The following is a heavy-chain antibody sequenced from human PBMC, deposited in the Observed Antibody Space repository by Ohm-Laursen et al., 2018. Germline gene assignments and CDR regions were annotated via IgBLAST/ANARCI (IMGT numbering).Heavy chain of an antibody. CDR3: ARVGIAAASFDY. J-gene: IGHJ4*02. Sequence: SLRLSCSASGFTLNSHWMHWVRQGPGEGLVWVSRITSDGTSTAYADSVRGRFTISRDTAKNTLYLQMNSLRAEDTAVYYCARVGIAAASFDYWGQGTLVTVSS. CDR2: ITSDGTST. D-gene: IGHD6-13*01. CDR1: GFTLNSHW. V-gene: IGHV3-74*01.